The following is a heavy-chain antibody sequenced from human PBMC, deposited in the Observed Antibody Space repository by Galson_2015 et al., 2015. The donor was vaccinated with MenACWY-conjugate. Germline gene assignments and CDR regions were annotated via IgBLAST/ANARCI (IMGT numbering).Heavy chain of an antibody. CDR3: AKRVRGYSYSFDY. CDR1: GFTFSSYA. V-gene: IGHV3-23*01. J-gene: IGHJ4*02. Sequence: SLRLSCAASGFTFSSYAMSWVRQAPGKGLEWVSAITASGLSTYYAGSVKGRFTISRDSSKNTLYLQMNSLRVEDTALYYCAKRVRGYSYSFDYWGQGTLVTVSS. D-gene: IGHD5-18*01. CDR2: ITASGLST.